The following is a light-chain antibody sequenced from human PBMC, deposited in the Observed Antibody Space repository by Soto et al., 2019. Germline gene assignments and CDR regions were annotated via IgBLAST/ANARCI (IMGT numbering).Light chain of an antibody. CDR1: SSDVGGYNY. CDR2: EVN. Sequence: QSALTQFASVSGSPGQSITISCTGTSSDVGGYNYVSWYQQHPGKAPKLMIYEVNKRPSGVPDRFSGSKSGNTASLTVSGLQAEDEADYYCSSYAGSSNVFGTGTKLTVL. J-gene: IGLJ1*01. V-gene: IGLV2-8*01. CDR3: SSYAGSSNV.